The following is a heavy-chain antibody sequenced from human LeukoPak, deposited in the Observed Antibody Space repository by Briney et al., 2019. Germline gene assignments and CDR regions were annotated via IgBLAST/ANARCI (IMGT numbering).Heavy chain of an antibody. CDR1: GYTFTSYD. D-gene: IGHD2-15*01. Sequence: PGESLKISCEGSGYTFTSYDINWVRQATGQGLEWMGWMNPNSGNTGYAQKFQGRVTITRNTSISTAYMELSSLRSEDTAVYYCARPYSRANYYMDVWGKGTTVTVSS. J-gene: IGHJ6*03. CDR2: MNPNSGNT. V-gene: IGHV1-8*03. CDR3: ARPYSRANYYMDV.